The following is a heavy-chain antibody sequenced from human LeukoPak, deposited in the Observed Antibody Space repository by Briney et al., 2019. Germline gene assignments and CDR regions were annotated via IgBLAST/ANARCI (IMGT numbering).Heavy chain of an antibody. CDR3: ATSVGGGNIDY. J-gene: IGHJ4*02. Sequence: GGSLRLSCTASGLTFGSYTMSWVRQAPGKGLEGVAGITATGSRTYYADSVKGRFTISRDSSKNTLYVQLNSLGADDTAVYYCATSVGGGNIDYWGQGALVTVSS. CDR1: GLTFGSYT. D-gene: IGHD3-16*01. CDR2: ITATGSRT. V-gene: IGHV3-23*01.